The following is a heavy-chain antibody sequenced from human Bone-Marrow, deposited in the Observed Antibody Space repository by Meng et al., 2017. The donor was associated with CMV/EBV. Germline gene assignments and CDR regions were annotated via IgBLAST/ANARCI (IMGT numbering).Heavy chain of an antibody. Sequence: SETLSLTCAVYGGSFSGYYWSWIRQPPGKGLEWIGEINHSGSTNYNPSLKSRVTISVDTSKNQFSLKLSSVTAADTAVYYCARGVATGWFDPWGQGTLVTFSS. CDR1: GGSFSGYY. D-gene: IGHD5-12*01. CDR2: INHSGST. CDR3: ARGVATGWFDP. J-gene: IGHJ5*02. V-gene: IGHV4-34*01.